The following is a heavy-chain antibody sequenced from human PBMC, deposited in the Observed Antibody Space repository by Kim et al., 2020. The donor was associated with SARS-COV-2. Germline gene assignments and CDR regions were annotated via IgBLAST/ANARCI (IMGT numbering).Heavy chain of an antibody. J-gene: IGHJ4*02. CDR3: ARGTADCSGGSCYTY. CDR1: GGSISSYY. V-gene: IGHV4-59*01. D-gene: IGHD2-15*01. CDR2: IYYSGST. Sequence: SETLSLTCTVSGGSISSYYWSWIRQPPGKGLEWIGYIYYSGSTNYNPSLKSRVTISVDTSKNQFSLKLSSVTAADTAVYYCARGTADCSGGSCYTYWGQGTLVTVSS.